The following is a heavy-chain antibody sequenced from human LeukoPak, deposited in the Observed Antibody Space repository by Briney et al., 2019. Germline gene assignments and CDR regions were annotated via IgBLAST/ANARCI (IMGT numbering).Heavy chain of an antibody. CDR1: GGYTGSHY. J-gene: IGHJ5*02. CDR2: ISPSGTT. Sequence: SETLSLTCTVSGGYTGSHYWSWIRQSAGNGLEWIGRISPSGTTHYNPSLGSRVTMSVDTSNNYFSLRLSSVTAADTAVYYCARDFYASGFYFWFDPWGQGILVTVSS. CDR3: ARDFYASGFYFWFDP. V-gene: IGHV4-4*07. D-gene: IGHD2/OR15-2a*01.